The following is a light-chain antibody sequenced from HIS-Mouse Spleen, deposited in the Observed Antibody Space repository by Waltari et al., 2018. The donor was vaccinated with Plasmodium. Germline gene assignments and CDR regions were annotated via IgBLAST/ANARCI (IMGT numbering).Light chain of an antibody. CDR3: QQSYSTWT. CDR1: QSISNY. V-gene: IGKV1-39*01. CDR2: AAS. Sequence: DIQMTQSPSSLSASVGDRATITCRASQSISNYVNWYQQKPGKAPKFLIYAASTLQSGVPSRFSGSGSGTDFTLTISSLQPEDFATYYCQQSYSTWTFGQGTKVEIK. J-gene: IGKJ1*01.